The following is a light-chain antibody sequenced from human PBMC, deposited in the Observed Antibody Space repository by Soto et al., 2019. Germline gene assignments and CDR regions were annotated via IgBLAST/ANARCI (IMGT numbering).Light chain of an antibody. J-gene: IGKJ2*01. CDR3: QQYDSSPYT. CDR1: QSVSSSY. V-gene: IGKV3-20*01. Sequence: EIVLTQSPGTLSLSPGDRATLSCRASQSVSSSYLAWYQQKPGQAPGLLIYGASSRATGIPDRFSGSGSGTDFTLSISRLEPDDFAVYYCQQYDSSPYTFGQGTKLEIK. CDR2: GAS.